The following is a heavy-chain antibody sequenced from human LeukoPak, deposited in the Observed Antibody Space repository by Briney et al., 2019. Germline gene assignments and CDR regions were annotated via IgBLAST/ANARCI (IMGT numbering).Heavy chain of an antibody. CDR1: GFTFSSYA. Sequence: GSLRLSCAASGFTFSSYAMSWVRQAPGKGLEWVSAISGSGGSTYYADSVKGRFTISRDNSKNTLYLQMNSLRAEDTAAYYCAKRRKLSYGSGSYYYYYYMDVWGKGTTVTVSS. V-gene: IGHV3-23*01. J-gene: IGHJ6*03. CDR2: ISGSGGST. CDR3: AKRRKLSYGSGSYYYYYYMDV. D-gene: IGHD3-10*01.